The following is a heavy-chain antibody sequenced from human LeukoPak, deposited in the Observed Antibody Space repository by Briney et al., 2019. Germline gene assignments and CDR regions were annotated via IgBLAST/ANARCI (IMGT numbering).Heavy chain of an antibody. D-gene: IGHD3-9*01. CDR3: ARRSQGLTWTFDY. CDR2: ISPGDSDT. CDR1: GYNFATYW. Sequence: GESLKISCKSSGYNFATYWIGWVRQLPGKGLEWMGIISPGDSDTRYSPSFQGQVTISADKSISTAYLQWSSLKASDTAMYYCARRSQGLTWTFDYWGQGTLVTVSS. V-gene: IGHV5-51*01. J-gene: IGHJ4*02.